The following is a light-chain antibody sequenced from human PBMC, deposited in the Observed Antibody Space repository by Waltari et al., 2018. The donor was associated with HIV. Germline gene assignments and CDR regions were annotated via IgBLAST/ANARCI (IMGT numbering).Light chain of an antibody. CDR1: SPNIEFNY. CDR3: AAWDDRLSGRV. CDR2: KND. V-gene: IGLV1-47*01. J-gene: IGLJ1*01. Sequence: ISCSGSSPNIEFNYVYWYQQVPGTAPKLLIYKNDQWPSGVPDRFSASKSGTSASLVISGLRSEDEADYYCAAWDDRLSGRVFGTGTRVTVL.